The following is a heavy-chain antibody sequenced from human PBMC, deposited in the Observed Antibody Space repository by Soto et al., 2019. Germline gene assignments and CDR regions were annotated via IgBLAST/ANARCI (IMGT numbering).Heavy chain of an antibody. CDR3: ASYYDSSGYYSLDY. Sequence: SVKVSCKASGGTFSSYAISWVRQAPGQGLELMGGIIPIFGTANYAQKFQGRVTITAXXXXXXAXMXLNSLRSEDTAVYYCASYYDSSGYYSLDYWG. CDR1: GGTFSSYA. D-gene: IGHD3-22*01. CDR2: IIPIFGTA. V-gene: IGHV1-69*13. J-gene: IGHJ4*01.